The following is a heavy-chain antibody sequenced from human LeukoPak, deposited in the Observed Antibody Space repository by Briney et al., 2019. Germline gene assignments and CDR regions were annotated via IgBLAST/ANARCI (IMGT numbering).Heavy chain of an antibody. V-gene: IGHV3-21*01. Sequence: SICTISSYIYYAYSVNARFTISTHNANNSLYLQMNSLRAEDTAVYYCARQSGPVSYAFYICGQGTMLTVSS. J-gene: IGHJ3*02. CDR2: ICTISSYI. D-gene: IGHD4-17*01. CDR3: ARQSGPVSYAFYI.